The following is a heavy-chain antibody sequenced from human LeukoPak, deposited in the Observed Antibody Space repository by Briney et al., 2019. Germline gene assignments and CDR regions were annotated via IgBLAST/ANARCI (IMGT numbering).Heavy chain of an antibody. V-gene: IGHV3-7*01. Sequence: GGSLRLSLAPSAFSLSIHWITWGRQGPEEGLGWVANTDKAGSQKYYVDSVKGRFTVSRDNAKNSLYLQMNSRRAEDTAVYYCAKLHYFSSEFWGQETLVTVPS. J-gene: IGHJ4*02. D-gene: IGHD2/OR15-2a*01. CDR1: AFSLSIHW. CDR3: AKLHYFSSEF. CDR2: TDKAGSQK.